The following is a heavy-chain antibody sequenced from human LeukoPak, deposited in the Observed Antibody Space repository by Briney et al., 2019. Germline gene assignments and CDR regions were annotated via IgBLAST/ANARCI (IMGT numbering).Heavy chain of an antibody. J-gene: IGHJ4*02. V-gene: IGHV3-9*01. CDR1: GFTFDDYA. CDR3: ASPTAGATSLTDY. D-gene: IGHD1-26*01. CDR2: ISWNSGSI. Sequence: PGGSLRLSCAASGFTFDDYAMHWVRQAPGKGLEWVSGISWNSGSIGYADSVKGRFTISRDNAKNSLYLQMNSLRAEDTAVYYCASPTAGATSLTDYWGQGTLVTVSS.